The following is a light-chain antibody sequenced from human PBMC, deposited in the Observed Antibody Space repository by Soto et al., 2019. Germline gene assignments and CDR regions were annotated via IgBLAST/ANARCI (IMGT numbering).Light chain of an antibody. CDR1: QSFSSRY. V-gene: IGKV3-20*01. CDR2: GTS. Sequence: EIVWTQSPGTLSLSLGERATLSCRASQSFSSRYLAWYQQKPGQAPRLLIYGTSTRTTGIPDRFSGSGSGADFTLTITRLEPEDLALYYCQQYASSPWTFGQGTKVEIK. J-gene: IGKJ1*01. CDR3: QQYASSPWT.